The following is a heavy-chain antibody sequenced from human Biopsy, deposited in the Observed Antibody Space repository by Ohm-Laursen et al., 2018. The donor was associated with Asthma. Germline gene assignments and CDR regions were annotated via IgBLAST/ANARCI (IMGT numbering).Heavy chain of an antibody. V-gene: IGHV1-69*13. CDR1: GRTFSNFA. D-gene: IGHD6-19*01. CDR2: IKTVFGTI. Sequence: SVKVFCQAPGRTFSNFAISWVRQAPGQGLEWPGGIKTVFGTINYAQKCQVRVTIIADESTSTAYKEVISLRSEDTAIYYCARCQVGYSSGWSLLLKKIYYSGMDVWGQGTAVTVSS. J-gene: IGHJ6*02. CDR3: ARCQVGYSSGWSLLLKKIYYSGMDV.